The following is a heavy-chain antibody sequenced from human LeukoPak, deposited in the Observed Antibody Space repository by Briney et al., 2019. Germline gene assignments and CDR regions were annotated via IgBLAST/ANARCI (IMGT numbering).Heavy chain of an antibody. CDR2: MNPNSGNT. CDR1: GYTFTRYV. D-gene: IGHD2-8*01. V-gene: IGHV1-8*01. Sequence: ASVKLSCTASGYTFTRYVVNWGREATGHRLEWWGWMNPNSGNTGYAQKFQGRVTMTRNTSISTTYMQLSSLRSQATAVHYCTRDLIGRPTNDNDWGQGHLVTVTS. J-gene: IGHJ4*02. CDR3: TRDLIGRPTNDND.